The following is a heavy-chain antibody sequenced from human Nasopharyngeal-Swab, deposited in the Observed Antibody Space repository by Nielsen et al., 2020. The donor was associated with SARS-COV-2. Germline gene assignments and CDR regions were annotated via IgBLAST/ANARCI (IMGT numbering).Heavy chain of an antibody. Sequence: ASVKVSCKASGYTFTGYYMHWVRQAPGQGLEWMGWINPNSGGTNYAQKFQGWVTMTRDTSISTAYMALSRLRSDDTAVYYCARDSGAVGTDYWGQGTLVTVSS. V-gene: IGHV1-2*04. CDR3: ARDSGAVGTDY. J-gene: IGHJ4*02. CDR2: INPNSGGT. CDR1: GYTFTGYY. D-gene: IGHD6-19*01.